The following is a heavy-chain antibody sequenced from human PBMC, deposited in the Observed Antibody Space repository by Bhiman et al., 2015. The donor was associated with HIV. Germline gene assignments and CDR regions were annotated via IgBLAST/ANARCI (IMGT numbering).Heavy chain of an antibody. CDR2: ISYDGSNK. CDR1: GFTFSSYG. V-gene: IGHV3-30*18. J-gene: IGHJ3*02. CDR3: AKDLGESENEEWATDYYDFSIGYPGQDPRGVVGIFDI. Sequence: QVQLVESGGGVVQPGRSLRLSCAASGFTFSSYGMHWVRQAPGKGLEWVAVISYDGSNKYYVDSVKGRFTISRDNSKNTLYLQMNSLRAEDTAVYYCAKDLGESENEEWATDYYDFSIGYPGQDPRGVVGIFDIWGQGTMVTVS. D-gene: IGHD3-3*01.